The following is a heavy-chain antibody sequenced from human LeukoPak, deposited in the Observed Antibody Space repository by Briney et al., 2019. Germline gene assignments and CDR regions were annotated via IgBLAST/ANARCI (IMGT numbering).Heavy chain of an antibody. CDR2: ISPSGST. Sequence: PSGTLSLTCTVSRGSISIPNWWTWVRQPPGKGLEWIGEISPSGSTSYKPSLKSRVTISLDTSKNQFSLRLSSVTAADTAVYYCARVGGSYTYYYYGMDVWGQGTTVTVSS. V-gene: IGHV4-4*02. CDR1: RGSISIPNW. CDR3: ARVGGSYTYYYYGMDV. D-gene: IGHD1-26*01. J-gene: IGHJ6*02.